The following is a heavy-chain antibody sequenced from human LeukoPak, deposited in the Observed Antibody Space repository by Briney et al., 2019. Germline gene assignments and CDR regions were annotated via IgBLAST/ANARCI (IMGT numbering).Heavy chain of an antibody. CDR1: GFIFSSHG. J-gene: IGHJ3*02. Sequence: PGGSLRLSCAASGFIFSSHGMNWVRQAPGKGLEWVSGISPSGDATFYADSVKGRFTISRDNSKNTLYLQMNSLRAEDTAVYYCARARSSYGYGDAFDIWGQGTMVTVSS. CDR3: ARARSSYGYGDAFDI. CDR2: ISPSGDAT. V-gene: IGHV3-23*01. D-gene: IGHD5-18*01.